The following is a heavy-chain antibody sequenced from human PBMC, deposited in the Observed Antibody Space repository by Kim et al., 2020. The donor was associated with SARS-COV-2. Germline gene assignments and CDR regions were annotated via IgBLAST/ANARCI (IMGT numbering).Heavy chain of an antibody. CDR2: ISWNSGSI. J-gene: IGHJ6*02. V-gene: IGHV3-9*01. CDR1: GFTFDDYA. CDR3: AKDCERYYGSGSYNYYGMDV. Sequence: GGSLRLSCAASGFTFDDYAMHWVRQAPGKGLEWVSGISWNSGSIGYADSVKGRFTISRDNAKNSLYLQMNSLRAEDTALYYCAKDCERYYGSGSYNYYGMDVWGQGTTVTVSS. D-gene: IGHD3-10*01.